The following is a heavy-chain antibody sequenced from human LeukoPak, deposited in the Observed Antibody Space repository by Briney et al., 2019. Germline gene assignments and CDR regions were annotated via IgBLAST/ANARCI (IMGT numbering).Heavy chain of an antibody. CDR3: ARTHSSSLIWFDP. J-gene: IGHJ5*02. D-gene: IGHD6-13*01. V-gene: IGHV4-59*01. Sequence: PSETLSLTCTVSDDSISDYYWSWIRHPLGKGLERIGYISYSGSANYNPSLRSRVTISLDTSKNQFSLKLTSVTTADTAVFYCARTHSSSLIWFDPWGQGTLVIVSS. CDR1: DDSISDYY. CDR2: ISYSGSA.